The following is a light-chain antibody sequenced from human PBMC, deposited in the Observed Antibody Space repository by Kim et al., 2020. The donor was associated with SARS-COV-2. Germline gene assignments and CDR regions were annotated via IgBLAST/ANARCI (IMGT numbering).Light chain of an antibody. CDR3: QVWDVSSDHMV. J-gene: IGLJ3*02. Sequence: SYELTQPPPVSVAPGMPARLNCGGNNLGSKSVHWYQQKPGQAPMLVIYYDGDRPSGIPERFSGSNSGNTATLTISRVEAGDEADYFCQVWDVSSDHMVIGGGTQLTFL. CDR2: YDG. V-gene: IGLV3-21*04. CDR1: NLGSKS.